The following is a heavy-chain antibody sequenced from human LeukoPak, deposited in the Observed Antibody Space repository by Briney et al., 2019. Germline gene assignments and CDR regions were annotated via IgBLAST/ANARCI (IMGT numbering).Heavy chain of an antibody. Sequence: GESLKISCKGSGYSFTSYWIGWVRQMPGKGLEWMGIIYPGDSDTRYSPSFQGQVTISADKSISTAYLQWSSLKASDTAMYYCASHYYDSSGSNWDGGDIWGQGTMVTVSS. CDR1: GYSFTSYW. CDR2: IYPGDSDT. CDR3: ASHYYDSSGSNWDGGDI. V-gene: IGHV5-51*01. J-gene: IGHJ3*02. D-gene: IGHD3-22*01.